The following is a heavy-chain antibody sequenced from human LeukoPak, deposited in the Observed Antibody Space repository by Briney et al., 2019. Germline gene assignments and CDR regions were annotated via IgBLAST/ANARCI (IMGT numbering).Heavy chain of an antibody. D-gene: IGHD6-25*01. CDR1: GGSISSYY. J-gene: IGHJ4*02. CDR3: ARHAPRHGQRLGGLDY. CDR2: IYTSGST. V-gene: IGHV4-4*07. Sequence: PSETLSLTCTVSGGSISSYYWSWIRQPAGKGLEWIGRIYTSGSTNYNPSLKSRVTMSVDTSKNQFSLKLSSVTASDTAVYYCARHAPRHGQRLGGLDYWGQGTLVTVSS.